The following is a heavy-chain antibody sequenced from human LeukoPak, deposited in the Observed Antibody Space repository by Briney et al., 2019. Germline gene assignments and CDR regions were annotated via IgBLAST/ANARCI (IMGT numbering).Heavy chain of an antibody. CDR1: GFTFSSHW. D-gene: IGHD6-13*01. V-gene: IGHV3-74*01. CDR2: INSDGSST. Sequence: GGSLRLSCAASGFTFSSHWMHWVRQAPGKGLVWVSRINSDGSSTSYADSVKGRFTISRDNAKNTLYLQMNSLRAEDTAVYYCARVKLATQTAWFDPWGQGSLVTVSS. CDR3: ARVKLATQTAWFDP. J-gene: IGHJ5*02.